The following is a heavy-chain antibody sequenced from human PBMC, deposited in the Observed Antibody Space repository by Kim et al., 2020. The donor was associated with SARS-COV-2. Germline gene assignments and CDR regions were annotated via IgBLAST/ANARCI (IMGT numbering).Heavy chain of an antibody. V-gene: IGHV3-15*01. CDR1: GFTFSNAW. CDR3: TTDWEIRYLDPFDY. CDR2: IKSNTDGGST. Sequence: GGSLRLSCAASGFTFSNAWMSWVRQAPGKGLEWVGRIKSNTDGGSTDDAAPGRGSFTSSRDDSKNTLYLQMNSLKTEDTAVYYCTTDWEIRYLDPFDYWGQGTLVTVSS. J-gene: IGHJ4*02. D-gene: IGHD3-9*01.